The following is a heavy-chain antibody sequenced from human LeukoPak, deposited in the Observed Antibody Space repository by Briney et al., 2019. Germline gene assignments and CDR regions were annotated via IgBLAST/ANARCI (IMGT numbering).Heavy chain of an antibody. Sequence: GGSLRLSCAASGFIFNNYWMDWVRQAPGKGLEWVATINQDGSEKYYLRSVKGRFTVPRDNARNSVYLQMNNLRAEDTAVYFCARNRGYQQFDYWGQGTLVTVSS. CDR1: GFIFNNYW. CDR2: INQDGSEK. J-gene: IGHJ4*02. D-gene: IGHD7-27*01. CDR3: ARNRGYQQFDY. V-gene: IGHV3-7*01.